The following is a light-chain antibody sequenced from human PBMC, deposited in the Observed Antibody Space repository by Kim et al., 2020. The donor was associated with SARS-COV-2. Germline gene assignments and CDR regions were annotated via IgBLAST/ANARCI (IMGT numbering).Light chain of an antibody. J-gene: IGLJ3*02. Sequence: GGLGQTASISWGGDNIGSKHVHWYQQKAGQAPVLVIYRDSSRPAEIPERLSGSNSGNTATLTVSRAQAGDEADYYCQVWDNNTWVFGAGTQLTVL. CDR2: RDS. CDR3: QVWDNNTWV. V-gene: IGLV3-9*01. CDR1: NIGSKH.